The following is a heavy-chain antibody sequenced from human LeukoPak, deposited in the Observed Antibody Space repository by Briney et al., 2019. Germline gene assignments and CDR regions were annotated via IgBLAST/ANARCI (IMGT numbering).Heavy chain of an antibody. D-gene: IGHD2-2*01. V-gene: IGHV4-31*03. CDR2: IYYSGST. CDR3: ATIQGYCSSTSCPGAFDP. J-gene: IGHJ5*02. Sequence: PSETLSLTCTVPGGSISSGGYYWSWIRQHPGKGLEWIGYIYYSGSTYYNPSLKSRVTTSVDTSKNQFSLKLSSVTAADTAVYYCATIQGYCSSTSCPGAFDPWGQGTLVTVSS. CDR1: GGSISSGGYY.